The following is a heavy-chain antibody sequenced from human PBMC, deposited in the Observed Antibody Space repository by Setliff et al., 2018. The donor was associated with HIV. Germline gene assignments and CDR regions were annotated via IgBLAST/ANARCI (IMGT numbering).Heavy chain of an antibody. CDR3: ARGLNYYGSGSYLPLGY. D-gene: IGHD3-10*01. CDR2: ISSSGNT. CDR1: GGSISSTSYY. J-gene: IGHJ4*02. V-gene: IGHV4-39*01. Sequence: PSETLSLTCTVSGGSISSTSYYWGWIRQPPGTGLEWIGSISSSGNTYYNPSLKSRVTTSVDTPKNQISLKLSSVTAADTAVYYCARGLNYYGSGSYLPLGYWGQGTLVTVSS.